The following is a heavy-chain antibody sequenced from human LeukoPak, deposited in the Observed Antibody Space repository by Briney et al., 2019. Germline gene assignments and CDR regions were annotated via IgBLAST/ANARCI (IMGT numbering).Heavy chain of an antibody. D-gene: IGHD3-10*01. CDR1: GFTFNIHT. CDR2: ITSSSTYI. CDR3: ARGGYGSGSYYKGARYYYYYYYMDV. V-gene: IGHV3-21*04. Sequence: GGSLRLSCAASGFTFNIHTMNWVRQAPGKGLEWVSSITSSSTYIYYADSLKGRFTISRDNAKNSLYLQMNSLRAEDTALYHCARGGYGSGSYYKGARYYYYYYYMDVWGKGTTVTISS. J-gene: IGHJ6*03.